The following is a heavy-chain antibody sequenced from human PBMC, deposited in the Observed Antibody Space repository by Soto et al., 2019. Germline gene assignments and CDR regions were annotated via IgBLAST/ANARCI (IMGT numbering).Heavy chain of an antibody. J-gene: IGHJ6*03. D-gene: IGHD6-13*01. CDR2: VYYSGNT. CDR3: ARKGAAASYAHYYMDV. V-gene: IGHV4-59*01. CDR1: GGSIIPSY. Sequence: SETLSLTSTVSGGSIIPSYWSWIRQPPGKGLEWIGYVYYSGNTNYNPSLESRVTISVDASRNRFSLNLTSATAAHTAVYYCARKGAAASYAHYYMDVWGRGTAVT.